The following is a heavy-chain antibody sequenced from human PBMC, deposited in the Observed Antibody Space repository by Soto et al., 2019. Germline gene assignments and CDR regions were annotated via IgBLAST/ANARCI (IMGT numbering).Heavy chain of an antibody. D-gene: IGHD3-10*01. CDR3: ARVPVRSGRHNYYGMDV. CDR2: IYHSGST. V-gene: IGHV4-4*02. CDR1: GGSISSSNW. J-gene: IGHJ6*02. Sequence: PSETLSLTCAVSGGSISSSNWWSWVRQPPGKGLEWIGEIYHSGSTNYNPSLKSRVTISVDRSKNQFSLKLSSVTAADTAVYYCARVPVRSGRHNYYGMDVWGQWTTVTVSS.